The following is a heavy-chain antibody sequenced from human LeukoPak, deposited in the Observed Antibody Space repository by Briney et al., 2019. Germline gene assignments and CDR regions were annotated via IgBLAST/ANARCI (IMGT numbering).Heavy chain of an antibody. J-gene: IGHJ6*03. Sequence: SVKVSCKASGGTFSSYAISWVRQAPGQGLEWMGGIIPIFGTANYAQRFQGRVTITADESTSTAYMELSSLRSEDTAVYYCARVVDYEEYYYYMDVWGKGTTITVSS. CDR2: IIPIFGTA. CDR3: ARVVDYEEYYYYMDV. CDR1: GGTFSSYA. V-gene: IGHV1-69*13. D-gene: IGHD4-17*01.